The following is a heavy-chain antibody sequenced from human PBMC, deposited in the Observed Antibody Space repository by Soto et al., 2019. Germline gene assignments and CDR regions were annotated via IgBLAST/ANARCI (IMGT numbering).Heavy chain of an antibody. CDR1: GYTFTSYG. D-gene: IGHD5-18*01. CDR2: INPYNGNT. V-gene: IGHV1-18*01. Sequence: ASVKVSCKASGYTFTSYGISWVRQAPGQGLEWMGWINPYNGNTNYAQKLQGRVTMTTDTSKNTLYLQMNSLRAEDTAVYYCAKEGIQLWTPFDYWGQGTLVTVSS. CDR3: AKEGIQLWTPFDY. J-gene: IGHJ4*02.